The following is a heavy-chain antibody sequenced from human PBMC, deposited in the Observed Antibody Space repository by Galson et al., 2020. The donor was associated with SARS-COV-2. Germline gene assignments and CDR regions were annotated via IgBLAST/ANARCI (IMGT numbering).Heavy chain of an antibody. J-gene: IGHJ5*02. CDR2: THDRSKRYN. V-gene: IGHV6-1*01. Sequence: SQTLSLTCAISVDSVSSNSAACNCTRHPATRCIEWLGRTHDRSKRYNDYAVSVKSRITINPATSKNQFSLQLNSVTPEDTAVYYCARSSPWIQLWLNWFDPRGQGTLVTVSS. D-gene: IGHD5-18*01. CDR3: ARSSPWIQLWLNWFDP. CDR1: VDSVSSNSAA.